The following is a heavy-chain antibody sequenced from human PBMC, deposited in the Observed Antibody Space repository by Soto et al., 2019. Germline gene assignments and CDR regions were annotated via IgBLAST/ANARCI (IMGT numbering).Heavy chain of an antibody. CDR2: IFYSGGT. D-gene: IGHD3-10*01. V-gene: IGHV4-59*01. J-gene: IGHJ4*02. CDR1: GGSMSIYY. Sequence: SETLSLTCTVSGGSMSIYYWTWIRQPPGKGLEWIGHIFYSGGTDYNPSLKSRVTMSVDTSKNQFSLKLNSVTAADTAVYYCARTRSVDGSGSYPYFDYWGQGALVSVS. CDR3: ARTRSVDGSGSYPYFDY.